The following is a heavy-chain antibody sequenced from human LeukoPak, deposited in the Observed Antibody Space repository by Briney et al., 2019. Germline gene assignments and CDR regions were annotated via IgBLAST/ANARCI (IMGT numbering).Heavy chain of an antibody. CDR1: GFTFDDYA. J-gene: IGHJ4*02. V-gene: IGHV3-9*01. D-gene: IGHD6-19*01. CDR3: VQSPVAGDDY. CDR2: ISWNSGSI. Sequence: GRSLRLSCAASGFTFDDYAMHWVRQAPGKGLERVSGISWNSGSIGCADSVKGRFTISRDNAKNSLYLQMNSLRAEDTALYYCVQSPVAGDDYWGQGTLVTVSS.